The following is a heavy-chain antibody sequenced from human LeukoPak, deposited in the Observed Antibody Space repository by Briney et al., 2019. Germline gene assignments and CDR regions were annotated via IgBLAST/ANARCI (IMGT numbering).Heavy chain of an antibody. CDR2: IYYSGGS. CDR1: GGSINNGGYY. V-gene: IGHV4-31*03. Sequence: DPSETLSLTCTVSGGSINNGGYYWSWIRQHPGKGLEWIGYIYYSGGSYYNPSLRSRVTISVDTSKNHFSLKLSSVTAADTAVYYCARNRDGYNSFDYWGQGTLVTVSS. J-gene: IGHJ4*02. CDR3: ARNRDGYNSFDY. D-gene: IGHD5-24*01.